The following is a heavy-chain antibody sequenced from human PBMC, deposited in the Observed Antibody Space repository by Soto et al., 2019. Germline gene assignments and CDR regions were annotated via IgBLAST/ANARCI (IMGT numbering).Heavy chain of an antibody. Sequence: QVHLQESGPGLVKPSETLSLTCTVSGVSIHNSHSFWAWIRQPHGKGLQFIASVYHNGGAHYNSSLKSRVTISVDTANNQVSLRMRSLTAADTAFYYCGRVVEGATRHTDPDSWGQGILVTVSS. CDR1: GVSIHNSHSF. J-gene: IGHJ5*01. V-gene: IGHV4-39*01. CDR2: VYHNGGA. D-gene: IGHD2-21*01. CDR3: GRVVEGATRHTDPDS.